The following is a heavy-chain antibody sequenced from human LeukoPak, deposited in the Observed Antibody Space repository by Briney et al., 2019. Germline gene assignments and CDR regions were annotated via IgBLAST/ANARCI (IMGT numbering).Heavy chain of an antibody. Sequence: GGSLRLSCAASGFTFSDYYMSWIRQAPGKGLEWVSYISSSGSTTYYADSVKGRFTISRDNAKNSLYLQMNSLRAEDTAVYYCAREFWLGGSCQHDYWGQGTLVTVSS. CDR1: GFTFSDYY. CDR3: AREFWLGGSCQHDY. J-gene: IGHJ4*02. D-gene: IGHD2-15*01. CDR2: ISSSGSTT. V-gene: IGHV3-11*04.